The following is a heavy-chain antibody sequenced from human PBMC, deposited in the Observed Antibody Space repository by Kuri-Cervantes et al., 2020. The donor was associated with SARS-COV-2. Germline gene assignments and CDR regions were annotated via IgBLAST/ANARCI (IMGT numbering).Heavy chain of an antibody. Sequence: SETLSLTCTVSGDSISRSSYYWGWIRQPPGKGLEWIGAIYFSGSTFYNPSLTSRVTISIDTPKNQFSLKLSSVTAADAALYYCARTLRTLRYGLSEWFDPWGQGTLVTVSS. CDR2: IYFSGST. CDR3: ARTLRTLRYGLSEWFDP. J-gene: IGHJ5*02. CDR1: GDSISRSSYY. V-gene: IGHV4-39*07. D-gene: IGHD1-1*01.